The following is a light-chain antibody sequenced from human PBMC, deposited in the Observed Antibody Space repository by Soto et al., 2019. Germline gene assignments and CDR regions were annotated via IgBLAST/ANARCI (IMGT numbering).Light chain of an antibody. CDR1: QSVSSNY. J-gene: IGKJ2*01. CDR2: GAS. V-gene: IGKV3-20*01. Sequence: EIVLTQSPGTLSLSPGEGATLSCRASQSVSSNYLAWYQQKPGQAPRLLIYGASSWAAGIPGKFSGSGSGTAFTLTISRLEPEGFAVYFCQHYDSSPTFGLGTKLEIK. CDR3: QHYDSSPT.